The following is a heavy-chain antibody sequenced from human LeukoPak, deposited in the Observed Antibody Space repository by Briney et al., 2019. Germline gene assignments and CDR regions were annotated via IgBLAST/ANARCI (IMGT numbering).Heavy chain of an antibody. D-gene: IGHD2-21*02. Sequence: GGSLRLSCAASGFTFDDYAMHCVRQGPGKGREWVSGISWNSGRIGYADSVKGRFTISRDNAKNSLYLQMNSLRAEDTAVYYCARDSIAYCGGDCYSRGVPAFDIWGQGTMVTVSS. J-gene: IGHJ3*02. CDR1: GFTFDDYA. V-gene: IGHV3-9*01. CDR2: ISWNSGRI. CDR3: ARDSIAYCGGDCYSRGVPAFDI.